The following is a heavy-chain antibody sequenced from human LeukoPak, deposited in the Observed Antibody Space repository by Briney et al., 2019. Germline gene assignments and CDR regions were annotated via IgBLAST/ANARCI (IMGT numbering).Heavy chain of an antibody. D-gene: IGHD3-10*01. Sequence: SVKVSCKASGGTFSNYAISWVRQAPGQGLEWMGGIIPIFETSNYAQKFQDRVAITADKSTSTAYMELSSLRSEDTAVCYCARGMIRGVIGGGAFDIWGQGTMVTVSS. CDR1: GGTFSNYA. CDR2: IIPIFETS. CDR3: ARGMIRGVIGGGAFDI. J-gene: IGHJ3*02. V-gene: IGHV1-69*06.